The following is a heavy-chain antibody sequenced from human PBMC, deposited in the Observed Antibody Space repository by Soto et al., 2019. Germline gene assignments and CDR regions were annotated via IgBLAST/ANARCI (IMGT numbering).Heavy chain of an antibody. CDR3: ARRGGGVVLTATTPFDY. D-gene: IGHD2-21*02. J-gene: IGHJ4*02. Sequence: QVPLQESGPRLVRPSGTLSLPCTVSSGSISTANWWGWVRQPPGRGLEWIGEINHSGSTNNNLSLKRRVPLSVDKSKNQFSLRLSSVTAADTAMYYCARRGGGVVLTATTPFDYWGQGTLVTVSS. CDR2: INHSGST. CDR1: SGSISTANW. V-gene: IGHV4-4*02.